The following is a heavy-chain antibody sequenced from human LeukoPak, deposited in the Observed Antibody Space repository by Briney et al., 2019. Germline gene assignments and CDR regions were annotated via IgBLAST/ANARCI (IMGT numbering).Heavy chain of an antibody. Sequence: SETLSLTCAVYGGSFSGYYWSWIRQPPGKGLEWIGEINHSGSTNYNPSLKSRVTISVDTSKNQFSLKLSSVTAADTAVYYCARGSYYDSSGYYYPFNYYYYYYMDAWGKGTTVTVSS. J-gene: IGHJ6*03. CDR1: GGSFSGYY. CDR3: ARGSYYDSSGYYYPFNYYYYYYMDA. CDR2: INHSGST. V-gene: IGHV4-34*01. D-gene: IGHD3-22*01.